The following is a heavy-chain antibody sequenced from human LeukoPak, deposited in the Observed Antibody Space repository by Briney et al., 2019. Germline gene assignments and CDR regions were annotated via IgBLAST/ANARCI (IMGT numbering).Heavy chain of an antibody. V-gene: IGHV1-2*06. D-gene: IGHD6-13*01. CDR3: ARDQRFPGIAITLDY. Sequence: ASVKVSCKASGYTFTGYHMHWVRQAPGQGLEWMGRINPNSGDTNYAQKFQGRVTMTRDTSISTAYMELRSLRSDDTAVYYCARDQRFPGIAITLDYWGQGTLVTVSS. J-gene: IGHJ4*02. CDR2: INPNSGDT. CDR1: GYTFTGYH.